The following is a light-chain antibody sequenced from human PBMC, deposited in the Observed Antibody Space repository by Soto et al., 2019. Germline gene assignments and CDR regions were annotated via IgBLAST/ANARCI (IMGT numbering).Light chain of an antibody. CDR2: GVS. CDR3: QQYIIWPYT. J-gene: IGKJ2*01. CDR1: QSVSSSY. V-gene: IGKV3-20*01. Sequence: EIWLTQSPGTLSLSPGERATLSWGASQSVSSSYLAWYQQKPGQAPRLRIYGVSTRATGVPDRFSGGGSGTEFTLTIDRLQPEDFAVYYCQQYIIWPYTFGPGTKVDI.